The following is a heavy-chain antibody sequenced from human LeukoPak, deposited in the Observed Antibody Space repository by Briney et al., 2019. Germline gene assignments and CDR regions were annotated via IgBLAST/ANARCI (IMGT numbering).Heavy chain of an antibody. CDR2: INPSGGST. V-gene: IGHV1-46*01. D-gene: IGHD3-3*01. CDR3: ARGSMEWLLEF. CDR1: GYTFTGYY. Sequence: ASVKVSCKASGYTFTGYYIHWVRQAPGQGLEWMGIINPSGGSTSYAQKFQGRVTMTRDMSTSTVYMELSSLRSEDTAVYYCARGSMEWLLEFWGQGTLVTVSS. J-gene: IGHJ4*02.